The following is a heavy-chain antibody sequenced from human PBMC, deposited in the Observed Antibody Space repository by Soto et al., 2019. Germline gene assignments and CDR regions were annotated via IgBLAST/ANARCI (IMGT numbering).Heavy chain of an antibody. D-gene: IGHD6-6*01. CDR2: ISYDGSNK. J-gene: IGHJ5*02. CDR1: GFTFSSYA. V-gene: IGHV3-30-3*01. Sequence: QVQLVESGGGVVQPGRSLRLSCAASGFTFSSYAMHWVRQAPGTGLEWVAVISYDGSNKYYADSVKGRFTISRDNSKNTLYLHMNGLSAEDTAVYYCARAYSSAYGFAGWFDPWGQGTLVTVSS. CDR3: ARAYSSAYGFAGWFDP.